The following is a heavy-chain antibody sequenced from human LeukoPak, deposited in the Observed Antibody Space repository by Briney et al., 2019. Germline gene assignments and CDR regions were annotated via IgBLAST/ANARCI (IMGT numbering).Heavy chain of an antibody. Sequence: ASVKVSCKASGYTFTGYYMHWVRQAPGQGLEWMGWINPNSGGTNYAQKFQGWVTMTRDTSISTVYMELSRLRSDDTAVYYCARGPPEFPGIAAAPDYWGQGTLVTVSS. CDR2: INPNSGGT. CDR1: GYTFTGYY. D-gene: IGHD6-13*01. CDR3: ARGPPEFPGIAAAPDY. V-gene: IGHV1-2*04. J-gene: IGHJ4*02.